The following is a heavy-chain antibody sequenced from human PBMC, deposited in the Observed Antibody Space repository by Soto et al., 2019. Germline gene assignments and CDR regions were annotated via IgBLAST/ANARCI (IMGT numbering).Heavy chain of an antibody. CDR3: ARHTGTMMRVNWFDX. J-gene: IGHJ5*02. Sequence: GESLKISCKGSGYSFTSYGISLVRQMPGKGLECMGRIDTSDSYTNDSPSFQGHVTLSADKSISTAYLQWSSLKSSDTAMYYCARHTGTMMRVNWFDXWGRGTRVTVSX. CDR2: IDTSDSYT. V-gene: IGHV5-10-1*01. CDR1: GYSFTSYG. D-gene: IGHD3-22*01.